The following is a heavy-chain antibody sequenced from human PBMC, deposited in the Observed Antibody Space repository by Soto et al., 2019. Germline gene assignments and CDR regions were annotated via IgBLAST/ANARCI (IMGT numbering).Heavy chain of an antibody. CDR2: IGTAGDT. CDR1: GFTFSSYD. V-gene: IGHV3-13*01. Sequence: PGGSLRLSCAASGFTFSSYDMHWVRQATGKGLEWVSAIGTAGDTYYPGSVKGRFTISRENAKNSLYLQMNSLRAGDTAVYYCARGPSSGWFPYFDYWCQGPLVTVSS. CDR3: ARGPSSGWFPYFDY. D-gene: IGHD6-19*01. J-gene: IGHJ4*02.